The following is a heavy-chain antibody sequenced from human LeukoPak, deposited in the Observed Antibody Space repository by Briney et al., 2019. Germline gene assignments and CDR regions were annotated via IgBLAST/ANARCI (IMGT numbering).Heavy chain of an antibody. J-gene: IGHJ4*02. CDR2: ISGSGGST. V-gene: IGHV3-23*01. D-gene: IGHD3-22*01. CDR3: AKDTGGTYYYGSSGYYFDY. CDR1: GFTFSSYA. Sequence: PGGSLRLSCAASGFTFSSYAMSWVRQAPGKGLEWVSAISGSGGSTYYADSVKGRFTISRDNSKNTLYLQMNSLRAEDTAVYYCAKDTGGTYYYGSSGYYFDYWGQGTLVTVSS.